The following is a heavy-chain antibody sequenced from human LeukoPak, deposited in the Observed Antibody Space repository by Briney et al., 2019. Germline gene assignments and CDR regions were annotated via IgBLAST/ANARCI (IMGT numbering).Heavy chain of an antibody. CDR2: INQDGSEN. D-gene: IGHD2-21*01. CDR1: GFTFNDYW. V-gene: IGHV3-7*01. J-gene: IGHJ3*02. Sequence: GGSLRLSCVASGFTFNDYWMSWIRQAPGRGLEWVVHINQDGSENYYVDSIKGRFTSSRDNAKNSVYLQMSGLTVEDTAVYYCARDEGSVVATAGAFDIWGQGTMVTVSS. CDR3: ARDEGSVVATAGAFDI.